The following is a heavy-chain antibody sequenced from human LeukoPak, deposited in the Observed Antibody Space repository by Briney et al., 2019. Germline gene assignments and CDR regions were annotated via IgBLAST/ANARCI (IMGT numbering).Heavy chain of an antibody. CDR2: IYTSGST. D-gene: IGHD6-6*01. J-gene: IGHJ4*02. Sequence: PSETLSLTCAVSGYSISSGSYYWSWIRQPAGKGLEWIGRIYTSGSTNYNPSLKSRVTISVDTSKNQFSLKLSSVTAADTAVYYCAREAARLFDYWGQGTLVTVSS. CDR1: GYSISSGSYY. V-gene: IGHV4-61*02. CDR3: AREAARLFDY.